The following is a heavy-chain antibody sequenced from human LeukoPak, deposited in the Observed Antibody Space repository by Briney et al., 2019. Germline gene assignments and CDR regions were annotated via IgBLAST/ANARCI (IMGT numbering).Heavy chain of an antibody. CDR2: ISYGGSNK. V-gene: IGHV3-30*04. D-gene: IGHD3-3*01. CDR1: GFTFSSYA. CDR3: ARVTSKDFWSGYYTGIYYYGMDV. J-gene: IGHJ6*02. Sequence: QAGGSLRLSCAASGFTFSSYAMHWVRQAPGKGLEWVAVISYGGSNKYYADSVKGRFTISRDNSKNTLYLQMNSLRAEDTAVYYCARVTSKDFWSGYYTGIYYYGMDVWGQGTTVTVSS.